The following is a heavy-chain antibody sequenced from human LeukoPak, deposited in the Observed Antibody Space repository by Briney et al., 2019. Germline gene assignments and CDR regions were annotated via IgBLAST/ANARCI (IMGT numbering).Heavy chain of an antibody. CDR1: GFTFSSYA. V-gene: IGHV3-23*01. J-gene: IGHJ4*02. CDR2: IRGSGGST. CDR3: AKDDGMARPLGY. D-gene: IGHD5-24*01. Sequence: GGSLRLSCAASGFTFSSYATSWVRQAPGKGLEWVSSIRGSGGSTSYAGSVKGQLTISRDNSKNTLYLQMNSLRGEDTAVYYCAKDDGMARPLGYWGQGTLVTVSS.